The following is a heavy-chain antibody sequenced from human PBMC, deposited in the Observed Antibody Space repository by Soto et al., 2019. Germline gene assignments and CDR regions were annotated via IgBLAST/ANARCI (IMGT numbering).Heavy chain of an antibody. V-gene: IGHV1-18*01. CDR3: ARSNSVSIAVDFYGMDV. CDR1: GYTFTSYG. D-gene: IGHD6-6*01. Sequence: QAQLVQSGAEVKKPGASVKVSCKASGYTFTSYGIGWVRQAPGQGPEWMGWISANNGYTKYAQKLQGRLTMTTDTSTITAYMELWSLTSDDTAVYYCARSNSVSIAVDFYGMDVWGQGATVTVSS. CDR2: ISANNGYT. J-gene: IGHJ6*02.